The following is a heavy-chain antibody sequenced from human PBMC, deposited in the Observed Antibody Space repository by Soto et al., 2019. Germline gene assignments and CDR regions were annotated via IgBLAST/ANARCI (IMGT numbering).Heavy chain of an antibody. D-gene: IGHD6-13*01. CDR1: GFTFSSYA. CDR3: AKEFSPGYSSSWYGGAFDI. J-gene: IGHJ3*02. V-gene: IGHV3-23*01. Sequence: GSLRLSCAASGFTFSSYAMSWVRQAPGKGLEWVSAISGSGGSTYYADSVKGRFTISRDNSKNTLYLQMNSLRAEDTAVYYCAKEFSPGYSSSWYGGAFDIWGQGTMVTVTS. CDR2: ISGSGGST.